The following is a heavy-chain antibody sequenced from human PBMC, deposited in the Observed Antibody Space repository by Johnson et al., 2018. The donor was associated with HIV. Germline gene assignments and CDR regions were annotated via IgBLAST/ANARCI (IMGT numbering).Heavy chain of an antibody. CDR3: AKIGQWRERLDAFDV. CDR2: IWYDGSNK. CDR1: GFTFSSYG. D-gene: IGHD6-19*01. J-gene: IGHJ3*01. Sequence: QVQLVESGGGVVQPGRSLRLSCAASGFTFSSYGMHWVRQAPGKGLEWVAVIWYDGSNKYYADSVKGRFTISRDNSKNTLYLQMNSLRAEDTAVYYCAKIGQWRERLDAFDVWGQGTMVTVSS. V-gene: IGHV3-33*08.